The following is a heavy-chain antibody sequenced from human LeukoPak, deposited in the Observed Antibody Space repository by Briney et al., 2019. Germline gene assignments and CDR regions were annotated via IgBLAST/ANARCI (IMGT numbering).Heavy chain of an antibody. CDR1: GITFSTYW. V-gene: IGHV3-7*01. J-gene: IGHJ4*02. D-gene: IGHD4-17*01. CDR3: ARTRTTVTYYFDY. Sequence: GGSLRLSCAASGITFSTYWMSWVRQAPGKGLEWVANINQDGSEKYYVDSVKGRFTISRDNAKNSLYLQMNSLRAEDTAVYYCARTRTTVTYYFDYWGQGTLVTVSS. CDR2: INQDGSEK.